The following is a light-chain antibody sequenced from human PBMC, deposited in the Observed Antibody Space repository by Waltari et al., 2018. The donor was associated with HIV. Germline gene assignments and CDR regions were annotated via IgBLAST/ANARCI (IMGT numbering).Light chain of an antibody. CDR2: KTS. V-gene: IGKV1-5*03. J-gene: IGKJ5*01. CDR3: QQYHAYPLT. Sequence: DIQMTQSPSTLSASVGDRVTITCRSSQSISSWLAWYQQQPGRPPNLLIYKTSSLHTGVPSRFSGSGSGAEFSLTISSLQPEDFTTYYCQQYHAYPLTFGQGTRLEVK. CDR1: QSISSW.